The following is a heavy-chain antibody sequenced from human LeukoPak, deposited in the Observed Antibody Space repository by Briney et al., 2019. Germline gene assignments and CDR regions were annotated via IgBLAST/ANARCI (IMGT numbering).Heavy chain of an antibody. CDR2: IKQDGSEK. J-gene: IGHJ6*02. Sequence: PGGSLRLSCAASGFTFSSYWMSWVRQAPGKGLEWVANIKQDGSEKYYVDSVKGRFTISRDNAKNSLYLQMNSLRAEDTAVYYCAREGQNSSSWYWFYYYYGMDVWGQGTTVTVSS. D-gene: IGHD6-13*01. CDR3: AREGQNSSSWYWFYYYYGMDV. V-gene: IGHV3-7*03. CDR1: GFTFSSYW.